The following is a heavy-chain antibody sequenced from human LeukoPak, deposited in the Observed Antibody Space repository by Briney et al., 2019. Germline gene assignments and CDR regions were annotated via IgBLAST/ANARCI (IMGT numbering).Heavy chain of an antibody. Sequence: PGGSLRLSCAASGFTFSSYAMSWVRQAPGKGLEWVAVISYDGSNKYYADSVKGRFTISRDNSKNTLYLQMNSLRAEDTAVYYCAKATYDSSGFDYWGQGTLVTVSS. J-gene: IGHJ4*02. V-gene: IGHV3-30*18. CDR1: GFTFSSYA. D-gene: IGHD3-22*01. CDR3: AKATYDSSGFDY. CDR2: ISYDGSNK.